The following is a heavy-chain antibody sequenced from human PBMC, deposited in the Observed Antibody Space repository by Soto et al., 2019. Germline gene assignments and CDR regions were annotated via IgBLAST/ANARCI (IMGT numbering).Heavy chain of an antibody. V-gene: IGHV4-61*01. D-gene: IGHD6-19*01. J-gene: IGHJ4*02. CDR2: IYYSGST. CDR3: ASYSSGWYDVSY. CDR1: GGSASSGSYY. Sequence: QVQLQESGPGLVKPSETLSLTCTVSGGSASSGSYYWSWIRLPPGKGLEWIGYIYYSGSTNYNPSLKSRVTISVDTSKNQFSLKLNSVTAADTAVYYCASYSSGWYDVSYWGQGTLVTVSS.